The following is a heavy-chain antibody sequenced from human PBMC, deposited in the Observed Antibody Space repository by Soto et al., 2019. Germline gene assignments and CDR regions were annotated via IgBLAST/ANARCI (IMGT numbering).Heavy chain of an antibody. D-gene: IGHD3-10*01. CDR1: GFTFSSYA. V-gene: IGHV3-23*01. CDR3: ANRRWFGGGWFDP. J-gene: IGHJ5*02. CDR2: ISGSGGST. Sequence: EVQLLESGGGLVQPGGSLRLSCAASGFTFSSYAMSWVRQAPGKGLEWVSAISGSGGSTYYADSVKGRFTISRDNSKNTLYLQMNSLRAEDTAAYDCANRRWFGGGWFDPWGQGTLVTVSS.